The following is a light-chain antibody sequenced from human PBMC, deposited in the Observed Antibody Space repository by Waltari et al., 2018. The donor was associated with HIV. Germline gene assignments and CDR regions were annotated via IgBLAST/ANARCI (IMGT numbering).Light chain of an antibody. J-gene: IGKJ1*01. V-gene: IGKV1-39*01. CDR2: AAS. CDR1: QHISNY. CDR3: QQSYSTGSWT. Sequence: DIQMTQSPFSLSASAGDRVTITCRAAQHISNYLNWYQQTPRKAPKLLIYAASILQGGVPSRFSGGGSGTNFTLTINSLQPEDFATYYCQQSYSTGSWTFGQGTKVEIK.